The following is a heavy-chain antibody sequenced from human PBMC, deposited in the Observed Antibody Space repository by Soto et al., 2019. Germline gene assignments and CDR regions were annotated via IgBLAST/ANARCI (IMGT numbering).Heavy chain of an antibody. J-gene: IGHJ6*02. V-gene: IGHV3-23*01. CDR1: GFSFSSFA. CDR2: SSGSGTGT. CDR3: AKVSTYYYGMDV. D-gene: IGHD2-2*01. Sequence: EVQLLESGGGLVQPGGSLRLSCAASGFSFSSFAMGWVRQAPGKGLEWVASSSGSGTGTYYADSVKGRFSISRDNSKNTLYLQMNSLRAEDTAVYYCAKVSTYYYGMDVWGQGTTVTVSS.